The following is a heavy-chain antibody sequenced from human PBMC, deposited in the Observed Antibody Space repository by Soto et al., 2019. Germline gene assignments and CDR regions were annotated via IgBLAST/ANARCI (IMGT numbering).Heavy chain of an antibody. CDR3: ARVGRGFCSSTRCYTDGFDL. J-gene: IGHJ3*01. Sequence: GSLRLSCEASGFTFSLYTMNWVRQAPGKGLEWLSYISPSNTTIYYADSVKGRFTISRDNAKNSLHLQMNSLRDDDTAVYFCARVGRGFCSSTRCYTDGFDLWGQGT. D-gene: IGHD2-2*01. CDR2: ISPSNTTI. CDR1: GFTFSLYT. V-gene: IGHV3-48*02.